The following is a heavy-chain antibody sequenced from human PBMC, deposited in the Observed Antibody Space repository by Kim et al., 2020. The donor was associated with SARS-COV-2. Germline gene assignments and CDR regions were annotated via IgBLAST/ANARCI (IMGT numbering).Heavy chain of an antibody. CDR3: ARGEYYYDSSGYYPGSTEVGD. Sequence: GGSLRLSCAASGFTFSSYSMNWVRQAPGKGLEWVSSISSSSSYIYYAYSVKGRFTISRDNAKNSLYLQMNSLRAEDTAVYYCARGEYYYDSSGYYPGSTEVGDWGQGTLVTVSS. D-gene: IGHD3-22*01. CDR1: GFTFSSYS. J-gene: IGHJ4*02. V-gene: IGHV3-21*01. CDR2: ISSSSSYI.